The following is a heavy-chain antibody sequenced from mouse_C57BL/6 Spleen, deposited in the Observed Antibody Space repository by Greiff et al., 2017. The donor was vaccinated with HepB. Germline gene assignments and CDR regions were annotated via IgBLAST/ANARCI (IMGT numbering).Heavy chain of an antibody. CDR2: IDPETGGT. CDR3: TRRGYDSNYVWFAY. CDR1: GYTFTDYE. Sequence: VQLQQSGAELVRPGASVTLSCKASGYTFTDYEMHWVKQTPVHGLEWIGAIDPETGGTAYNQKFKGKAILTADKSSSTAYMELRSLTSEDSAVYYCTRRGYDSNYVWFAYWGQGTLVTVSA. V-gene: IGHV1-15*01. D-gene: IGHD2-5*01. J-gene: IGHJ3*01.